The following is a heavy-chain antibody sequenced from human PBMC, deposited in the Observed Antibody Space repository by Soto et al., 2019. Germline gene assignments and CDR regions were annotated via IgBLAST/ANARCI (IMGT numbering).Heavy chain of an antibody. Sequence: QVQLVQSGAEVKKPGASVKVSCKASGYTFTSYDINWVRQATGQGLEWMGWMNPNSGNTGYAQKFQGRVTMTRNTSISTAYLDLSSLRSEGTGVCYCARVINWQGGDYWGQGTLVTVSS. D-gene: IGHD1-20*01. CDR1: GYTFTSYD. J-gene: IGHJ4*02. V-gene: IGHV1-8*01. CDR2: MNPNSGNT. CDR3: ARVINWQGGDY.